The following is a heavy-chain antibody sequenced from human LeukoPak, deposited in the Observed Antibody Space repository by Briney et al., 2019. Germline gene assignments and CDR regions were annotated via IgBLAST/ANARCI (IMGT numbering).Heavy chain of an antibody. V-gene: IGHV4-61*02. D-gene: IGHD1-26*01. J-gene: IGHJ4*02. CDR1: GGSISSGSYY. Sequence: PSETLSLTCTVSGGSISSGSYYWSWIRQPAGKGLEWIGRIYTSGSTNYNPSLKSRVTISLDTSQTQFSLKLSSVTAADTAVYYCARDRLGATFGFDYWGQGTLVTVSS. CDR2: IYTSGST. CDR3: ARDRLGATFGFDY.